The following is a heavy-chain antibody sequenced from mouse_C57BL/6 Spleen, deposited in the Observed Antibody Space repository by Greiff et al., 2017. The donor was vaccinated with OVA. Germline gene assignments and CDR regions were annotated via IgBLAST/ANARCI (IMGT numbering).Heavy chain of an antibody. D-gene: IGHD3-2*02. CDR2: IRNKANGYTT. CDR3: ARVQVYYAMDY. V-gene: IGHV7-3*01. CDR1: GFTFTDYY. Sequence: EVKLVESGGGLVQPGGSLSLSCAASGFTFTDYYMSWVRQPPGKALEWLGFIRNKANGYTTEYSASVKGRFTISRDNSQSILYLQMNALRAEDSATYYCARVQVYYAMDYWGQGTSVTVSS. J-gene: IGHJ4*01.